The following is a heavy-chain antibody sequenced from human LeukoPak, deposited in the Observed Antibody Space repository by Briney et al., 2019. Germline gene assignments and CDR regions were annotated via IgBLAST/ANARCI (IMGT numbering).Heavy chain of an antibody. D-gene: IGHD6-13*01. CDR2: INPSGGST. J-gene: IGHJ5*02. CDR1: GYTFTSYY. CDR3: ARSAAAGTGGWGDNWFDP. V-gene: IGHV1-46*01. Sequence: GASVKVSCKASGYTFTSYYMHWVRQAPGQGLEWMGIINPSGGSTSYAQEFQGRVTMTRDTSTSTVYMELSSLRSEDTAVYYCARSAAAGTGGWGDNWFDPWGQGTLVTVSS.